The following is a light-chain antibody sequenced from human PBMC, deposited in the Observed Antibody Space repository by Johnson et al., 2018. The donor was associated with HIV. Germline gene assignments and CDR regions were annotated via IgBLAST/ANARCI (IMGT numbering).Light chain of an antibody. CDR2: DNN. CDR3: GTWDSSLSAFYV. Sequence: QSVLTQPPSVSAAPGQKVTISCSGTSSNIGNHYVSWYQLLPGTATKLLIYDNNQRPSGIPDRFSVSKSGTSSTLGITGLQTGDEADYYCGTWDSSLSAFYVFGTGTKVTVL. CDR1: SSNIGNHY. J-gene: IGLJ1*01. V-gene: IGLV1-51*01.